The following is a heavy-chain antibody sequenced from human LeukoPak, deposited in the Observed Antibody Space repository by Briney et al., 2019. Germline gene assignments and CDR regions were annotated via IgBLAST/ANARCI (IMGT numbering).Heavy chain of an antibody. Sequence: PSETLSLTCTVSGGSISSYYWSWIRQPPGKGLEWIGYIYYSGSTYYNPSLKSRVTISVDTSKNQFSLKLSSVTAADTAVYYCARPVYSSSWYSYYYYYMDVWGKGTTVTISS. CDR3: ARPVYSSSWYSYYYYYMDV. V-gene: IGHV4-59*08. J-gene: IGHJ6*03. CDR2: IYYSGST. CDR1: GGSISSYY. D-gene: IGHD6-13*01.